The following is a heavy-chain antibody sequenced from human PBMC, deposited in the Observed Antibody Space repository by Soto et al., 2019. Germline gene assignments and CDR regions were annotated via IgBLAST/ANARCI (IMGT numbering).Heavy chain of an antibody. V-gene: IGHV3-30*18. CDR2: MSYDGNNK. CDR1: GFTFSSYG. J-gene: IGHJ4*02. D-gene: IGHD2-8*01. CDR3: AKGFISGGYCANGICYHFDY. Sequence: QVQLVESGGGVVQPGGSLTLSCAASGFTFSSYGMHWVRQAPGKGLEWVAVMSYDGNNKYYADSVKGRFTVSRDNSRNTQFPQMNNLRVEDTAVYYCAKGFISGGYCANGICYHFDYWGQGTPVTVSS.